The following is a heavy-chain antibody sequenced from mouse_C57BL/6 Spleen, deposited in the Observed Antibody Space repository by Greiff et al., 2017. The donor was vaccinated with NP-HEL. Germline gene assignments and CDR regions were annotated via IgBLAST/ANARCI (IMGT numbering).Heavy chain of an antibody. CDR1: GYSITSGYY. D-gene: IGHD4-1*01. CDR2: ISYDGSN. CDR3: ARANWDVEDAMDY. V-gene: IGHV3-6*01. Sequence: EVQLQQSGPGLVKPSQSLSLTCSVTGYSITSGYYWNWIRQFPGNKLEWMGYISYDGSNNYIPSLKNRISITRDTSKNQFFLKLNSVTTEDTATYYCARANWDVEDAMDYWGQGTSVTVSS. J-gene: IGHJ4*01.